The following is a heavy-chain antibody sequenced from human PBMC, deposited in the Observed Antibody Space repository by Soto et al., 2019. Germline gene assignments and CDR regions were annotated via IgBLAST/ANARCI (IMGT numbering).Heavy chain of an antibody. V-gene: IGHV4-39*01. CDR1: GGSISSSTYY. CDR3: ARQRGDYIWGSYRPNWFDP. J-gene: IGHJ5*02. D-gene: IGHD3-16*02. CDR2: IYYSGST. Sequence: QLQLQESGPGLMKPSETLSLTCTVSGGSISSSTYYWGWIRQPPGKGLEWIGTIYYSGSTYYNPSLKSRVTISVDTSKNQFSLKLSSVTAADTAVYYCARQRGDYIWGSYRPNWFDPWGQGTLVTVSS.